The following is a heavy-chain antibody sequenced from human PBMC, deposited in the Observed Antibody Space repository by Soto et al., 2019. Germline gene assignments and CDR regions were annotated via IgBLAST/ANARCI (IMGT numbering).Heavy chain of an antibody. D-gene: IGHD3-22*01. CDR3: ARDDSSGHDAFDI. CDR1: GGSISSGDYY. V-gene: IGHV4-30-4*01. J-gene: IGHJ3*02. CDR2: IYYSGST. Sequence: SETLSLTCTVSGGSISSGDYYWSWIRQPPGKGLEWIGYIYYSGSTYYNPSLKSRVTISVDTSKNQFSLKLSSVTAADTAVYYCARDDSSGHDAFDIWGQGTMVTVSS.